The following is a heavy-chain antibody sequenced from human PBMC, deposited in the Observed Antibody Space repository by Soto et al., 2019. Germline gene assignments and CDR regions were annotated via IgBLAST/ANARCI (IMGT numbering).Heavy chain of an antibody. CDR3: ARVRTTYCSGGSCYSPHYYYCMDV. Sequence: PSETLSLTCAVYGGSFSGYYWSWIRQPPGKGLEWIGEINHSGSTNYNPSLKSRVTISVDTSKNQFSLKLSSVTAADTAEYYCARVRTTYCSGGSCYSPHYYYCMDVWGPGTTVTVSS. V-gene: IGHV4-34*01. D-gene: IGHD2-15*01. J-gene: IGHJ6*01. CDR2: INHSGST. CDR1: GGSFSGYY.